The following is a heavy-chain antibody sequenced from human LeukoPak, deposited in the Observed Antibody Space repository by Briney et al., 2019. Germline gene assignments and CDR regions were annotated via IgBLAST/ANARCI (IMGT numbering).Heavy chain of an antibody. Sequence: VGSLRLSCAASGFTFSSYAMSRVRQAPGKGREWVSAISGSGGSTYYADSVKGRFTISRDNSKNTLYLQMNSLRAEDTAVYYCAKDPGYSSGYYGDNFDYWGQGTLVTVSS. CDR1: GFTFSSYA. CDR2: ISGSGGST. D-gene: IGHD3-22*01. J-gene: IGHJ4*02. V-gene: IGHV3-23*01. CDR3: AKDPGYSSGYYGDNFDY.